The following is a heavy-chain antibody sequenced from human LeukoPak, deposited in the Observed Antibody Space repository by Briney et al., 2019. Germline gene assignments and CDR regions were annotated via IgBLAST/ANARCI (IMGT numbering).Heavy chain of an antibody. CDR3: ARLNYDVWSGYSFYHYYMDV. D-gene: IGHD3-3*01. CDR1: GYTFTSYD. Sequence: ASVKVSCKASGYTFTSYDINWVRQATGQGLEWIGWMNPNSGNTGYAQKFQGRVTITRNTSISTVYMELSSLRSEDTAVYYCARLNYDVWSGYSFYHYYMDVWGRGTTVTVSS. CDR2: MNPNSGNT. J-gene: IGHJ6*03. V-gene: IGHV1-8*03.